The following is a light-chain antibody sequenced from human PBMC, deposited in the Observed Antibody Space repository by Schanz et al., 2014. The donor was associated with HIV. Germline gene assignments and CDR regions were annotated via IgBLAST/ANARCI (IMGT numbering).Light chain of an antibody. CDR1: SSDIGGYNF. CDR2: EVS. Sequence: QSALTQPASVSGSPGQSITISCTGTSSDIGGYNFVSWYRQHPGKAPKLMIYEVSKRPSGVPDRFSGSKSDNTASLTISGLQAEDEADYSCSSYTSSDPRILGGGTNLTVL. V-gene: IGLV2-14*01. J-gene: IGLJ2*01. CDR3: SSYTSSDPRI.